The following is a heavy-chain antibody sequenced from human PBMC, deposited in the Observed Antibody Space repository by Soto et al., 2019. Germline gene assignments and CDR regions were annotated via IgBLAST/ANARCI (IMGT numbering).Heavy chain of an antibody. CDR2: IYYSGST. D-gene: IGHD6-19*01. J-gene: IGHJ2*01. CDR1: GGSISSYY. Sequence: QVQLQESGPGLVKPSETLSLTCTGSGGSISSYYWSWIRQPPGKGLEWIGYIYYSGSTNYNPSLKSRVTISVDTSKNQFSLKRSSVTAADTAVYYCARGGPGIAVAGTWWYFDLWGRGTLVTVSS. V-gene: IGHV4-59*01. CDR3: ARGGPGIAVAGTWWYFDL.